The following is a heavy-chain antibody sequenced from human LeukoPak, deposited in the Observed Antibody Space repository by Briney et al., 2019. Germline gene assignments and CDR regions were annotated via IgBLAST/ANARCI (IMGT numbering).Heavy chain of an antibody. CDR1: GGSISSSSYF. J-gene: IGHJ3*02. V-gene: IGHV4-39*02. CDR2: IYYSGST. CDR3: ARGYYGSGSYTVGAFDI. Sequence: PSETLSLTCTVSGGSISSSSYFWGWIRQPPGKGLEWIGSIYYSGSTYYNPSLKSRVTISVDTSKNQLSLKLTSVTAADTAVYYCARGYYGSGSYTVGAFDIWGQGTMVTVSS. D-gene: IGHD3-10*01.